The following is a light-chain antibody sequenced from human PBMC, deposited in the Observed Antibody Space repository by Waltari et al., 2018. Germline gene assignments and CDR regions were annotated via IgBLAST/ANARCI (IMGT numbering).Light chain of an antibody. CDR1: SPDVAGYDP. CDR2: EVT. CDR3: SSYAGGSSLM. J-gene: IGLJ3*02. V-gene: IGLV2-8*01. Sequence: QYALTQPPSASGSPGQSTTIPCTGISPDVAGYDPVSWYHHHPGKAPKPLIYEVTKRPSGVPDRFSGSKSDNTASLAVSGLQAEDEADYYCSSYAGGSSLMFGGGTKLTVL.